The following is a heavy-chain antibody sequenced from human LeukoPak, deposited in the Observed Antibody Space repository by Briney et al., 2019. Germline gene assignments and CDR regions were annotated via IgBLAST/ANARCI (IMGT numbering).Heavy chain of an antibody. Sequence: PGGSLRLSCAASGFTFSSYSMNWVRQAPGRGLEWVSSISSSSYIYYADSVKGRFTISRDNAKNSLYLQMNSLRAEDTAVYYCARGGSYYEIYFDYWGQGTLVTVSS. CDR1: GFTFSSYS. V-gene: IGHV3-21*01. CDR3: ARGGSYYEIYFDY. J-gene: IGHJ4*02. D-gene: IGHD1-26*01. CDR2: ISSSSYI.